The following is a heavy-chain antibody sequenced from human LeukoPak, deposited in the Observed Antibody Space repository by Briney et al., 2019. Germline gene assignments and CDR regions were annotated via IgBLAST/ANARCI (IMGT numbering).Heavy chain of an antibody. CDR2: IFDGGNT. Sequence: PSETLSLTCTVPGDSISTFYWNWIRQPPGKGLEWIGYIFDGGNTNYNPSLKSRVTISVDTSKNQFSLNLTSVTAADTAVYYCARGYGRRQWLVGYWGQGTLVTVSS. D-gene: IGHD6-19*01. V-gene: IGHV4-59*01. CDR3: ARGYGRRQWLVGY. CDR1: GDSISTFY. J-gene: IGHJ4*02.